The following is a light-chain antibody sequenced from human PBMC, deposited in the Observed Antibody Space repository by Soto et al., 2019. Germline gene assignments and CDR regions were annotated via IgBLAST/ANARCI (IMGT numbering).Light chain of an antibody. CDR1: SSDVGGYNY. J-gene: IGLJ1*01. CDR2: DVS. CDR3: CSYAGSYTPFYV. V-gene: IGLV2-11*01. Sequence: QSALTQPRSVSGSPGQSVTISCTGTSSDVGGYNYVSWYQQHPGQAPKLMIYDVSKRPSGVPDRFSGSKSGNTASLTISGLQAEDEADYYCCSYAGSYTPFYVFGTGTKVTVL.